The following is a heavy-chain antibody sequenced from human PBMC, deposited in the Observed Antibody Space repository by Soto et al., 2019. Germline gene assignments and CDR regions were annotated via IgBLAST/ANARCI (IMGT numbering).Heavy chain of an antibody. CDR3: ARDIAAAGRGYFDY. J-gene: IGHJ4*02. V-gene: IGHV1-18*01. CDR1: GYTFTSYG. CDR2: ISAYNGNT. Sequence: ASVKVSCKASGYTFTSYGISWVRQAPGQGLEWMGWISAYNGNTNYAQKLQGRVTMTTDTSTSTAYMEPRSLRSDDTAVYYCARDIAAAGRGYFDYWGQGTLVTVSS. D-gene: IGHD6-13*01.